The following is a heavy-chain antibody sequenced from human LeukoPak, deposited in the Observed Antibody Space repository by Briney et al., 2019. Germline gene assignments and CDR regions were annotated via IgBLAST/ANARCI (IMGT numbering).Heavy chain of an antibody. D-gene: IGHD5-24*01. J-gene: IGHJ4*02. Sequence: GGSLRLSCSASGFIFNTFGMNWVRQAPGKGLEWVSSITSSSTYTYYADSVKGRFTISRDNAKNSLFLQMNSLRAEDTAVYYCAKLISPYDYWGQGTLVLVSS. CDR1: GFIFNTFG. V-gene: IGHV3-21*01. CDR3: AKLISPYDY. CDR2: ITSSSTYT.